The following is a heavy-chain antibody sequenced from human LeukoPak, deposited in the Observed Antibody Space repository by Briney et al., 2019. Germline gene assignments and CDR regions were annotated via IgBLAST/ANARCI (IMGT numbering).Heavy chain of an antibody. Sequence: GGSLRLSCAVSGFTFSNYAMSWVRQAPGKGLEWVANIKEDGSEKHYVDALKGRFTISRDNAKNSLYLQMNSLRAEDTAVYYCVGGGGTFVYWGQGTLVTVSS. CDR3: VGGGGTFVY. CDR2: IKEDGSEK. J-gene: IGHJ4*02. V-gene: IGHV3-7*05. CDR1: GFTFSNYA. D-gene: IGHD1-1*01.